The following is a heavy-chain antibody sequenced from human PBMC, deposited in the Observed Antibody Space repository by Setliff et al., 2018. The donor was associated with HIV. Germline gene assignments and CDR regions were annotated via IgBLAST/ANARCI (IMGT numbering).Heavy chain of an antibody. CDR3: ARGNGWYAF. CDR2: IYHSGST. V-gene: IGHV4-38-2*01. J-gene: IGHJ6*02. D-gene: IGHD6-19*01. Sequence: SETLSLTCAVSNYSISSAYYWGWIRHPPGKGLEWIGSIYHSGSTYYNPSLKSRVTISVDTSKNQFSLKLSSVTAADTAVYYCARGNGWYAFWGQGTTVTVSS. CDR1: NYSISSAYY.